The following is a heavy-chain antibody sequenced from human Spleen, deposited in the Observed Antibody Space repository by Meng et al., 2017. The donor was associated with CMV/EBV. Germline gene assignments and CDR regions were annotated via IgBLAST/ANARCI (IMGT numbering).Heavy chain of an antibody. CDR2: INLHSGNT. CDR3: VRGDDWFDP. Sequence: ASVKVSCKASGYMFTGYYMHWVRQATGQGLEWMGWINLHSGNTGYRQKFQGRVTITRNTSISTVYMELSSLRSEDSAVYYCVRGDDWFDPWGQGTLVTVSS. J-gene: IGHJ5*02. CDR1: GYMFTGYY. V-gene: IGHV1-8*03.